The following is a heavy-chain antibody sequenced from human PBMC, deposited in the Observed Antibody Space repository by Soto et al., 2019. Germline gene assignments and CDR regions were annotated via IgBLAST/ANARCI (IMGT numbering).Heavy chain of an antibody. CDR3: TSLLYSSGWYVFDY. J-gene: IGHJ4*02. CDR2: INAGNGNT. V-gene: IGHV1-3*01. D-gene: IGHD6-19*01. CDR1: GYTFTSYL. Sequence: QVQLVQSGAEVKKPGASVKVSCKASGYTFTSYLMHWVRQAPGQRLEWMGWINAGNGNTKYSQKFQGRVTITRDTSASTAYMELSSLRSDDTAVYYCTSLLYSSGWYVFDYWGPGTLVTVSS.